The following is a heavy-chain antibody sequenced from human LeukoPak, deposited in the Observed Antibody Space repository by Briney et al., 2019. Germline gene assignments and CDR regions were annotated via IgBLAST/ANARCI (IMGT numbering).Heavy chain of an antibody. Sequence: PGGSLRLSCAVSGFAFNVYAMSWLRQPPGKGLEWVSTINANSGTTSYAASVRGRFSISRDNSKSTLYLQLSTLRADDTATYYCAKPISGGLAVTADWFYPWGQGTLVVVSS. D-gene: IGHD6-19*01. CDR3: AKPISGGLAVTADWFYP. CDR1: GFAFNVYA. CDR2: INANSGTT. J-gene: IGHJ5*01. V-gene: IGHV3-23*01.